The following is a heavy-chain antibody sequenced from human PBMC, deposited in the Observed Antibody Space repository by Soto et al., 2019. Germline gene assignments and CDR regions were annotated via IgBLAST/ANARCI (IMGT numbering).Heavy chain of an antibody. CDR1: GYTFTSYG. V-gene: IGHV1-18*01. J-gene: IGHJ4*02. D-gene: IGHD1-26*01. Sequence: QVQLVQSGAEVKKPRASVKVSCKASGYTFTSYGISWVRQTPGQGLEWMGWISAYNANINYAQKLQGRVTMTTDTATNTAYMELRSLRSDDTAVYFCARDRLGATGDYWGQGTLVTVSS. CDR2: ISAYNANI. CDR3: ARDRLGATGDY.